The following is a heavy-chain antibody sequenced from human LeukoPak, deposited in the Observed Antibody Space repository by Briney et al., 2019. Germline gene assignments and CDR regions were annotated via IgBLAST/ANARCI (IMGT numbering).Heavy chain of an antibody. CDR1: GFTFSSYW. Sequence: PGGSLGLSCAASGFTFSSYWMHWVRQAPGKGLVWVSRINSDGSSTSYADSVKGRFTISRDNAKNTLYLQMNSLRAEDTAVYYCAANQKDYDILTGYYTLVDYWGQGTLVTVSS. CDR2: INSDGSST. J-gene: IGHJ4*02. D-gene: IGHD3-9*01. CDR3: AANQKDYDILTGYYTLVDY. V-gene: IGHV3-74*01.